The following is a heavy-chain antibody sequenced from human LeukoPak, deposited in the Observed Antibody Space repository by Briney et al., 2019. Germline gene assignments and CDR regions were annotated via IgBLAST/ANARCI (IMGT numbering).Heavy chain of an antibody. D-gene: IGHD3-22*01. CDR1: GFTFSSYA. V-gene: IGHV3-23*01. Sequence: GGSLRLSCAASGFTFSSYAMSWVRQAPGKGLEWVSAISGSGGSTYYADSVKGRLTISRDNSKNTLYLQMNSLRAEDTAVDYCAKFYYDSSGYYLGRYMDVWGKGTTVTVSS. J-gene: IGHJ6*03. CDR3: AKFYYDSSGYYLGRYMDV. CDR2: ISGSGGST.